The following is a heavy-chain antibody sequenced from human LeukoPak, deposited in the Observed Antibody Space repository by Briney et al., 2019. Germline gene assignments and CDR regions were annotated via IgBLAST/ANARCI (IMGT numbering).Heavy chain of an antibody. V-gene: IGHV1-69*04. D-gene: IGHD3-22*01. CDR2: IIPILGIA. Sequence: SVKVSCKASGGTFSSYAISWVRQAPGQGLEWMGRIIPILGIANYALKFQGRVTITADKSTSTAYMELSSLRSEDTAVYYCARGFDSSGFYYFDYWGQGTLVTVSS. CDR1: GGTFSSYA. J-gene: IGHJ4*02. CDR3: ARGFDSSGFYYFDY.